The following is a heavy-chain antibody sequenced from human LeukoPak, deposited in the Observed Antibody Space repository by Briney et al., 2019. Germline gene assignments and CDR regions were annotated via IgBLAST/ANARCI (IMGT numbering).Heavy chain of an antibody. CDR1: GFTFSSYG. V-gene: IGHV3-7*01. D-gene: IGHD5-24*01. CDR2: IKQDGSEK. CDR3: ARGGDGYTFALDS. Sequence: GGSLRLSCSASGFTFSSYGMHWVRQAPGKGLEWVANIKQDGSEKHYVDSVQGRFTISRDNAKNSLSLHMNSLRAEDTAVFYCARGGDGYTFALDSWGQGTLVTVSS. J-gene: IGHJ4*02.